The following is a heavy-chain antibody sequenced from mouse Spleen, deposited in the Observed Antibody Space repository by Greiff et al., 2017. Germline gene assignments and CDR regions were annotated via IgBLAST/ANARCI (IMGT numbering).Heavy chain of an antibody. CDR1: GFSLTSYG. J-gene: IGHJ3*01. CDR3: ARNDDTAFAY. D-gene: IGHD3-1*01. V-gene: IGHV2-2*01. CDR2: IWSGGST. Sequence: QVQLKESGPGLVQPSQSLSITCTVSGFSLTSYGVHWVRQSPGKGLEWLGVIWSGGSTDYNAAFISRLSISKDNSKSQVFFKMNSLQADDTAIYYCARNDDTAFAYWGQGTLVTVSA.